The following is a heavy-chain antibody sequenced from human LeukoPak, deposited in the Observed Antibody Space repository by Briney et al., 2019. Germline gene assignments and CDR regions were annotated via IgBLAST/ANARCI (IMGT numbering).Heavy chain of an antibody. CDR3: AKGPINYDYTPNWFDP. CDR1: GFTFSSYG. J-gene: IGHJ5*02. V-gene: IGHV3-23*01. Sequence: PGGSLRLSCAASGFTFSSYGMSWVRQAPGKGLEWVSAISGSGGSTYYADSVKGRFTISRDNSKNTLYLQMNSLRAEDTAIYYCAKGPINYDYTPNWFDPWGQGTLVTVSS. D-gene: IGHD3-3*01. CDR2: ISGSGGST.